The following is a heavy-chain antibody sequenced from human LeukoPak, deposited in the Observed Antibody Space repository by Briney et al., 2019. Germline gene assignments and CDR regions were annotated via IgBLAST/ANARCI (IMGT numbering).Heavy chain of an antibody. Sequence: SETLSLTCSVSGGFNTHYYWTWMRQPPGKGLELIGYIYHSGSTEYNPSLNSRVSISVDTSKNHFSLKLSSVTAADTAVYYCARLCSSTSCPRDAFDIWSQGTMVTVSS. CDR3: ARLCSSTSCPRDAFDI. CDR2: IYHSGST. V-gene: IGHV4-59*01. CDR1: GGFNTHYY. D-gene: IGHD2-2*01. J-gene: IGHJ3*02.